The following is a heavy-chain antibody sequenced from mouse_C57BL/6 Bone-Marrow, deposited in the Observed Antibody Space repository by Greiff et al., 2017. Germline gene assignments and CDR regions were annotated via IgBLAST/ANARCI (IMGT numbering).Heavy chain of an antibody. V-gene: IGHV1-53*01. Sequence: QVQLQQPGTELVKPGASVKLSCKASGYTFTSYWMHWVKQRPGQGLEWIGNINPNNGGSNYNEKFKNKATLTVDKSSSTTYMQLSSLTSEDSAVYFCARAGGYGSSLYWYFDVWGTGTTGTVSS. CDR1: GYTFTSYW. CDR2: INPNNGGS. J-gene: IGHJ1*03. D-gene: IGHD1-1*01. CDR3: ARAGGYGSSLYWYFDV.